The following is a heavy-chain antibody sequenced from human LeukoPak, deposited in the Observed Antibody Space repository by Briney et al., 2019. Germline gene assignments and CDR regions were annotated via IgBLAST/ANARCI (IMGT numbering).Heavy chain of an antibody. J-gene: IGHJ4*02. CDR2: IRGSGEST. CDR1: GFIFNTYA. Sequence: PGGSLRLSCAASGFIFNTYAMSWVRQAPGKGLEWVSTIRGSGESTYYADSVKGRFTISRDNSKNTLYLQMNSLRAEDTAVYYCATEVVGAGDYWGQGTLVTVSS. V-gene: IGHV3-23*01. D-gene: IGHD1-26*01. CDR3: ATEVVGAGDY.